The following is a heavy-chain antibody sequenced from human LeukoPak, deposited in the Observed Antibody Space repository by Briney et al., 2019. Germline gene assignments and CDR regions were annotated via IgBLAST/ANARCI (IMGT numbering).Heavy chain of an antibody. J-gene: IGHJ6*03. Sequence: ASVKVSCKPSGYTFTGYYMHWVRHAPGPGHEWMGCINPNSGGTNYAQQFQGRVTMTRDTSISTAYVELARLRSDDTAVYYCARGTTIVGVVIMDYYYMDVWGKGTTVTVTS. V-gene: IGHV1-2*02. D-gene: IGHD3-3*01. CDR2: INPNSGGT. CDR1: GYTFTGYY. CDR3: ARGTTIVGVVIMDYYYMDV.